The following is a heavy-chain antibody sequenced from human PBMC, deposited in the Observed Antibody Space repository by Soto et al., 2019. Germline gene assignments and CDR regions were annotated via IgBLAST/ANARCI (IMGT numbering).Heavy chain of an antibody. CDR2: ISYDGGNK. Sequence: QVQLVESGGGVVQPGRSLRLSCAAAGFTFSHYAMHWVRQAPGRGLAWLAAISYDGGNKYYADSVKGRFTISRDNSKNTLYLQMHSLKTDDTAVYYCARDLRLLASPDPWGQGTLVTVSS. CDR1: GFTFSHYA. D-gene: IGHD2-2*01. J-gene: IGHJ5*02. CDR3: ARDLRLLASPDP. V-gene: IGHV3-30-3*01.